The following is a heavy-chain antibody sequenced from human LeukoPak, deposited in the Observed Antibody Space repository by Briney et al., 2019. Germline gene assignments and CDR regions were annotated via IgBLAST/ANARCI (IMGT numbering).Heavy chain of an antibody. CDR1: GFTVSSNY. Sequence: GGSLRLSCAASGFTVSSNYMSWVRQAPGKGLEWVSVIYSGGSTYYADSVKGRFTISRDNSKNTLYLQMNSLRAEDTAVYYCAKVTGLYVGLDAFDIWGQGTMVTVSS. CDR3: AKVTGLYVGLDAFDI. V-gene: IGHV3-53*01. CDR2: IYSGGST. D-gene: IGHD2-2*02. J-gene: IGHJ3*02.